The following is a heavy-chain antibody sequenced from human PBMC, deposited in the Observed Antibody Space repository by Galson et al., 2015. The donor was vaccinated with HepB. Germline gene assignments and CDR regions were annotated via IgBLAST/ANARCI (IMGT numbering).Heavy chain of an antibody. V-gene: IGHV1-8*01. CDR2: MNPNSGNT. J-gene: IGHJ3*02. CDR3: ARRNSDYYDSSGYYYEAFDI. Sequence: SVKVSCKASGYTFTSYDINWVRQATGQGLEWMGWMNPNSGNTGYAQKFQGRVTMTRNTSISTAYMELSSLRSEDTAVYYCARRNSDYYDSSGYYYEAFDIWGQGTMVTVSS. D-gene: IGHD3-22*01. CDR1: GYTFTSYD.